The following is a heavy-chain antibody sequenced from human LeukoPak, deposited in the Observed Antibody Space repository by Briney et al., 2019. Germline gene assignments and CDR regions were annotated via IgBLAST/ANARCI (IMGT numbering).Heavy chain of an antibody. CDR2: ISGYNGNT. V-gene: IGHV1-18*01. CDR3: ARGQRYYYGSGSELEYYMDV. CDR1: GYTFTSYG. D-gene: IGHD3-10*01. J-gene: IGHJ6*03. Sequence: ASVKVSCKASGYTFTSYGISWVRQAPGQGLEWMGWISGYNGNTNYAQKLRGRATMTTDTSTSTAYMELRSLRSDDTAVYYCARGQRYYYGSGSELEYYMDVWGKGTTVTISS.